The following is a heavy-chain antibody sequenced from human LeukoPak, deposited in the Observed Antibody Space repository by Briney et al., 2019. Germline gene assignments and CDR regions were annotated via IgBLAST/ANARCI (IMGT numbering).Heavy chain of an antibody. V-gene: IGHV1-18*01. CDR1: GYTFTSYG. D-gene: IGHD2-2*01. CDR3: ARDEVVPAANWFDP. Sequence: GASVKVSCKASGYTFTSYGISWVRQAPGQGFEWMGWISAYNGNTNYAQKLQGRVTMTTDTSTSTAYMELRSLRSDDTAVYYCARDEVVPAANWFDPWGQGTLVTVSS. CDR2: ISAYNGNT. J-gene: IGHJ5*02.